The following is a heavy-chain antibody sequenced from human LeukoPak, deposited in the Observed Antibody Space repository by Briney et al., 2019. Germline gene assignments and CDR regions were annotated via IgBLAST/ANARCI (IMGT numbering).Heavy chain of an antibody. CDR1: GFTFTNAW. V-gene: IGHV3-15*01. Sequence: GGSLRLSCAASGFTFTNAWMSWVRQAPGKGLEWVGRIKSKGDGETTDYTAPVKGRFTLSRDDSTATLYLQLNYLIVEDTAVYFCTTDLGLTMIRGVIVYWGQGALVTVSS. J-gene: IGHJ4*02. CDR2: IKSKGDGETT. D-gene: IGHD3-10*01. CDR3: TTDLGLTMIRGVIVY.